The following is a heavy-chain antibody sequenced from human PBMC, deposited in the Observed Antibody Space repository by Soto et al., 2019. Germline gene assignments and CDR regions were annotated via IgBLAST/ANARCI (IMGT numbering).Heavy chain of an antibody. CDR1: GGSISSSSYY. J-gene: IGHJ6*02. CDR2: IYYSGST. V-gene: IGHV4-39*01. D-gene: IGHD5-18*01. CDR3: ARVVGAYSDYYYYGMDV. Sequence: SETLSLTCTVSGGSISSSSYYWGWIRQPPGKGLEWIGSIYYSGSTYHNPSLRSRVTISVDTSKNQLSLKLSSVTAADTAVYYCARVVGAYSDYYYYGMDVWGQGTTVTV.